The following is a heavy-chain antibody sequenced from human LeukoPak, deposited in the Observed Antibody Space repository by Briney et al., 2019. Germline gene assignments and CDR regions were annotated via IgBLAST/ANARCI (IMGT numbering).Heavy chain of an antibody. J-gene: IGHJ5*02. V-gene: IGHV4-61*01. CDR3: AREGAVRGTNGVWTFDP. Sequence: PSETLSLICTVSGGSVSSGRYYWSWIRQPPGKGLEWIGYISYSGSTNYNHSLKSRVTISVDTSKNQFSLKLSSVTAADTAVYYCAREGAVRGTNGVWTFDPWGQGTLVTVSS. CDR1: GGSVSSGRYY. D-gene: IGHD2-8*01. CDR2: ISYSGST.